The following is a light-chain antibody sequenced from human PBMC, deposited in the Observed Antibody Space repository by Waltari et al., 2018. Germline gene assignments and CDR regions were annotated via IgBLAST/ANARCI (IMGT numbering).Light chain of an antibody. V-gene: IGLV1-51*01. J-gene: IGLJ2*01. CDR3: GTWDTSLSKV. CDR1: SSNIGNNY. Sequence: QSVLTQPPSVSAAPGTKVTISCSGTSSNIGNNYVSWYQQFPGTAPKVLIHDNNKRPSGIPDRFSGSKSGTSATLVITGLQTGDEADYYCGTWDTSLSKVFGGGTKLTVL. CDR2: DNN.